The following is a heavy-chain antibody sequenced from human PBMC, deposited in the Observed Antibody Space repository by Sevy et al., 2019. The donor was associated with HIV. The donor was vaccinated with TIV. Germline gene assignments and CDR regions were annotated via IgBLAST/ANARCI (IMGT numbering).Heavy chain of an antibody. D-gene: IGHD2-21*01. V-gene: IGHV3-7*01. CDR2: IKQDGRQK. J-gene: IGHJ4*02. CDR3: ARELWPGDY. Sequence: GGSLRLSCAASGFTFSDYFMGWVRQAPGKGLEWVANIKQDGRQKNYVDPVKVRFTISRDNAKNSLYLQMNRLRVDDTAVYYCARELWPGDYWGQGTLVTVSS. CDR1: GFTFSDYF.